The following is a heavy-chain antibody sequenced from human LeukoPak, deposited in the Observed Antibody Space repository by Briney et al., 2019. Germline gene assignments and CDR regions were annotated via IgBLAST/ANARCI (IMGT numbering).Heavy chain of an antibody. D-gene: IGHD6-25*01. CDR2: ISASSETT. J-gene: IGHJ4*02. Sequence: TGGSLRLPCADSKFTFSNYGISWVRQAPGRGLEWVSGISASSETTYYADSVKGRFTISRDSSKTILYLQMRGLRAEDTGVYFCAKRAGANSGPFDFWGRGALVTVSS. CDR1: KFTFSNYG. V-gene: IGHV3-23*01. CDR3: AKRAGANSGPFDF.